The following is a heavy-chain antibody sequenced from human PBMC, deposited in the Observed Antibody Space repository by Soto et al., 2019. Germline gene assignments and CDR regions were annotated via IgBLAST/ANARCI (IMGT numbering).Heavy chain of an antibody. CDR1: GYSFTSYW. J-gene: IGHJ4*02. CDR2: IYPGDSDT. CDR3: ARLCIAAAGCRGRFDY. Sequence: GESLKISWKGSGYSFTSYWIGWVRQMPGKGLEWMGIIYPGDSDTRYSPSFQGQVTISADKSISTAYLQWSSLKASDTAMYYCARLCIAAAGCRGRFDYWGQGTLVTVSS. V-gene: IGHV5-51*01. D-gene: IGHD6-13*01.